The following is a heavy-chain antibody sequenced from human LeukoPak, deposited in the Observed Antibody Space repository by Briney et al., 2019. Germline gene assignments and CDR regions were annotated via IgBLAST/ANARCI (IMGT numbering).Heavy chain of an antibody. J-gene: IGHJ5*02. V-gene: IGHV4-59*12. CDR2: IYYSGST. CDR1: GGSMSSYY. CDR3: ARVAIQLERPDWFDP. Sequence: PSETLSLTCTVSGGSMSSYYWSWIRQPPGKGLEWIGYIYYSGSTNYNPSLKSRVTISVDRSKNQFSLKLSSVTAADTAVYYCARVAIQLERPDWFDPWGQGTLVTVSS. D-gene: IGHD1-1*01.